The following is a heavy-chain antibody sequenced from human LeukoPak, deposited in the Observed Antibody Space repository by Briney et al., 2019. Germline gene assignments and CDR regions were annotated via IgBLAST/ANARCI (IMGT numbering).Heavy chain of an antibody. J-gene: IGHJ3*02. CDR1: GFTFSSYS. V-gene: IGHV3-21*01. D-gene: IGHD3-10*01. CDR2: ISGSSSYI. Sequence: KPGGSLRLSCAASGFTFSSYSMNWVRQAPGKGLEWVSSISGSSSYIYYADSVKGRFTISRDNAKNSLYLQMNSLRAEDTAVYYCARPKFRAWFGELLLDAFDIWGQGTMVTVSS. CDR3: ARPKFRAWFGELLLDAFDI.